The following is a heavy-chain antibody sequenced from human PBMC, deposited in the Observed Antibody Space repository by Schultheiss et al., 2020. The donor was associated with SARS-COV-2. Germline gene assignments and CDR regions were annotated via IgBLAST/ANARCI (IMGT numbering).Heavy chain of an antibody. D-gene: IGHD3-22*01. Sequence: ASVKVSCKASGYTFTSYGISWVRQAPGQGLEWMGWINPNSGGTNYAQKLQGRVTMTRDTSISTAYMELSRLRSDDTAVYYCARAGYYYDSSGSRFFYWGQGTLVNVSS. V-gene: IGHV1-2*02. CDR2: INPNSGGT. CDR3: ARAGYYYDSSGSRFFY. CDR1: GYTFTSYG. J-gene: IGHJ4*02.